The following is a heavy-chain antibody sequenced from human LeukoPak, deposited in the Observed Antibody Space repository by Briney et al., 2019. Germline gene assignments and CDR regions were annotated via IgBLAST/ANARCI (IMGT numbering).Heavy chain of an antibody. V-gene: IGHV3-7*01. D-gene: IGHD6-6*01. CDR3: ARWSQFGSSSVGAHHFDH. CDR2: IKQDGSEK. J-gene: IGHJ4*02. Sequence: GGSLRLSCAASGFTFSSYWMSWLRQAPGKGLEWVANIKQDGSEKQYVDSVKGRFTISRDNAKNSLYLQLNSLRAEDTAVYYCARWSQFGSSSVGAHHFDHWGQGTLVTFSS. CDR1: GFTFSSYW.